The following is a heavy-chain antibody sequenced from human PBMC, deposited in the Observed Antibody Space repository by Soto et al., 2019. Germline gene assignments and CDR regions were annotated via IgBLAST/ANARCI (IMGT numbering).Heavy chain of an antibody. CDR2: IYYSGST. CDR3: ARGGVTRIYQLPPFDP. V-gene: IGHV4-39*01. D-gene: IGHD2-2*01. Sequence: QLQLQESGPGLVKPSETLSLTCTVSGGSISSTTYYWGWIRQPPGKGLEWIGSIYYSGSTYYSPSLKSRVTISVDTSKNQFSLNLSSVTAADTAVYFCARGGVTRIYQLPPFDPWGQGTLVTVSS. CDR1: GGSISSTTYY. J-gene: IGHJ5*02.